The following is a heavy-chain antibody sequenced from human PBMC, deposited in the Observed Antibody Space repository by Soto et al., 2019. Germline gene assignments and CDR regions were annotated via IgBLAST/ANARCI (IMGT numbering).Heavy chain of an antibody. CDR1: GFTFSSFG. Sequence: QVQVVESGGGVVQPGRSLRLSCAASGFTFSSFGMHWVRQAPGKGLEWVSLIWYDGSKKSYGDSVKGRFTISRDNSRNTVYLQMNSLRADETAVYYCARDASYYSLWSGYYPSRDGMDVWGQGTTVPVSS. J-gene: IGHJ6*02. V-gene: IGHV3-33*01. CDR2: IWYDGSKK. CDR3: ARDASYYSLWSGYYPSRDGMDV. D-gene: IGHD3-3*01.